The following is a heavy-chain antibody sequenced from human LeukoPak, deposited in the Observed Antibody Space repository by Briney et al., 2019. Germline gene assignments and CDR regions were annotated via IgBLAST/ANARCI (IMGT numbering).Heavy chain of an antibody. Sequence: VGSPRLSCAASGFTSGTYAMHWVRQAPDKGQEWVAIISYHGRKKLYADPVRGQFTTSKDNAENTLYLQMNSLRHDGTAVYYCARVASLSVSHYYYYGMDVWGPGTTVSVSS. CDR3: ARVASLSVSHYYYYGMDV. CDR1: GFTSGTYA. D-gene: IGHD3-16*02. CDR2: ISYHGRKK. J-gene: IGHJ6*02. V-gene: IGHV3-30*14.